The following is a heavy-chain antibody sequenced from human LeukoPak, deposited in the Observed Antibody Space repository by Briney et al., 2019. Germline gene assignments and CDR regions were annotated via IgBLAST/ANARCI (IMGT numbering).Heavy chain of an antibody. D-gene: IGHD3-3*01. J-gene: IGHJ5*02. Sequence: SETLSLTCTVSGASIDSGDYYWRWLRQPPGKGLEWIGYIFYGGTTYYNPSLNSRVSISVDTSKNQFSLKLSSVTAADTAVYYCARERASFWSGYVNRFDPWGQGTLVTVSS. CDR1: GASIDSGDYY. CDR3: ARERASFWSGYVNRFDP. V-gene: IGHV4-30-4*08. CDR2: IFYGGTT.